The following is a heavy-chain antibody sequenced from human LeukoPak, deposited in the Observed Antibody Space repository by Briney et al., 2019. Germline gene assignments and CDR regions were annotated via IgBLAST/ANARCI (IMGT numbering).Heavy chain of an antibody. CDR2: IGQDGSEK. J-gene: IGHJ4*02. Sequence: PGGSLRLPCAASGFTFSSYWMSWVRQAPGKGLEWVANIGQDGSEKYYVDSVKGRFTISRDNAKNSLYLQMNSLRAEDTAVYYCARARGYCSSTSCHPAGYFDYWGQGALVTVSS. D-gene: IGHD2-2*01. V-gene: IGHV3-7*03. CDR3: ARARGYCSSTSCHPAGYFDY. CDR1: GFTFSSYW.